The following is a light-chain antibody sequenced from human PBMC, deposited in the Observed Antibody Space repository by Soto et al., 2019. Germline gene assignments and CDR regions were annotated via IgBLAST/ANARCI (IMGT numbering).Light chain of an antibody. CDR3: SSYTSSSVV. CDR2: DVS. CDR1: SSDVGGYNY. Sequence: QSVLTQPASVSGSPGQSITISCTGTSSDVGGYNYVYWYQQHPGKAHKLMIYDVSNRPSGVSNRFSGSKSGNTASLTISGLQAEDEADYYCSSYTSSSVVFGGGTKLTVL. J-gene: IGLJ2*01. V-gene: IGLV2-14*01.